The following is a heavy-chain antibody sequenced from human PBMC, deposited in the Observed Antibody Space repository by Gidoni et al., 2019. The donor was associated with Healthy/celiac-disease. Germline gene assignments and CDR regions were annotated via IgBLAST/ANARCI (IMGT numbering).Heavy chain of an antibody. CDR3: ARGGYYDSSGYQVSAEYFQH. J-gene: IGHJ1*01. CDR1: GGSFSGYY. V-gene: IGHV4-34*01. Sequence: QVQLQQWGAGLLKPSETLSLTCAVYGGSFSGYYWSWIRQPPGKGLEWIGEINHSGSTNYNPSLKSRVTISVDTSKNQFSLKLSSVTAADTAVYYCARGGYYDSSGYQVSAEYFQHWGQGTLVTVSS. CDR2: INHSGST. D-gene: IGHD3-22*01.